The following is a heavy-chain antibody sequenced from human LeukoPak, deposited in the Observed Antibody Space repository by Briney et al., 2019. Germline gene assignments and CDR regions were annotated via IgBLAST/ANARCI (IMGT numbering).Heavy chain of an antibody. J-gene: IGHJ4*02. Sequence: GGSLRLSCAASGFTFSSYAMSWVRQAPGKGLEWVSAISGSGGSTYYADSVKGRFTISRDNSKNTLYLQMNSLRAEDTAVYYCAKDWGYYDSSGYYDYWGQGTLVTVSS. V-gene: IGHV3-23*01. D-gene: IGHD3-22*01. CDR3: AKDWGYYDSSGYYDY. CDR2: ISGSGGST. CDR1: GFTFSSYA.